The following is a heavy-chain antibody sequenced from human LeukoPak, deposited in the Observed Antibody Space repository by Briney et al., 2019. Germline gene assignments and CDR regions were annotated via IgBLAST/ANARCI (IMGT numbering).Heavy chain of an antibody. V-gene: IGHV3-23*01. CDR2: ISGSGGST. J-gene: IGHJ5*02. CDR3: AKGGEDYGDWWFDP. D-gene: IGHD4-17*01. CDR1: GFTSSSYA. Sequence: GGSLRLSCAASGFTSSSYAMSWVRQAPGKGLEWVSAISGSGGSTYYADSVNGRFTISRDNSKNTLYLQMNSLRAEDTAVYYCAKGGEDYGDWWFDPWGQGTLVTVSS.